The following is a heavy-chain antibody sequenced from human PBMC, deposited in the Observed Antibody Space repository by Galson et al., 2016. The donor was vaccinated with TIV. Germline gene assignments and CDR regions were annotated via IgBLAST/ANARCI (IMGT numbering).Heavy chain of an antibody. CDR1: GGSLTSSDSY. J-gene: IGHJ3*01. CDR3: ARMSLLGALDV. CDR2: INYSGNT. Sequence: LSLTCSVSGGSLTSSDSYWGWIRQPPGKGLEWIGSINYSGNTYYNPSLQSRVTISVDTSKNQFSLKLSSVTAADTAVYYCARMSLLGALDVWGQGTMVTVSS. D-gene: IGHD3-16*01. V-gene: IGHV4-39*07.